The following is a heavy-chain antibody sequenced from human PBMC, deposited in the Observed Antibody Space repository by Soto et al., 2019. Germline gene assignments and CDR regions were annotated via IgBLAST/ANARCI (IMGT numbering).Heavy chain of an antibody. Sequence: LSLTCTVSGGSISSGGYYWSWIRQHPGKGLEWIGYIYYSGSTYYNPSLKSRVTISVDTSKNQFSLKLSSVTAADTAVYYCARLGEYDSSGYYYVYYFDYWGQGTLVTVSS. CDR2: IYYSGST. CDR1: GGSISSGGYY. V-gene: IGHV4-31*03. D-gene: IGHD3-22*01. CDR3: ARLGEYDSSGYYYVYYFDY. J-gene: IGHJ4*02.